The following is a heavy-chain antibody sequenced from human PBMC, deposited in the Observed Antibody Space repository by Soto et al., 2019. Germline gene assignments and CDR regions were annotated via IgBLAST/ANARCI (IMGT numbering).Heavy chain of an antibody. D-gene: IGHD2-21*02. CDR3: ARARIVVVTAMPDWFDP. V-gene: IGHV1-69*13. J-gene: IGHJ5*02. CDR1: GGTFSSYA. Sequence: GASVKVSCKASGGTFSSYAISWVRQAPGQGLEWMGGIIPIFGTANYAQKFQGRATITADESTSAAYMELSSLRSEDTAVYYCARARIVVVTAMPDWFDPWGQGTLVTVSS. CDR2: IIPIFGTA.